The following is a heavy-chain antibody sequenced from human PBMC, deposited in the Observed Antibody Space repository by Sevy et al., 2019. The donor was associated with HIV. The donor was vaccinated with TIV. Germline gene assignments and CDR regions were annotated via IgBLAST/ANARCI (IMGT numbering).Heavy chain of an antibody. V-gene: IGHV4-59*01. CDR1: GGSISHYY. J-gene: IGHJ3*01. CDR2: IYYSGST. CDR3: ARHIENFDL. Sequence: SETLSLTCTVSGGSISHYYWSWIRQPPGKGLEWNGYIYYSGSTNYSPSLKIRVTISIDTSKNQLSLKLSSVTAADTAVYYCARHIENFDLWGQGTMVTVSS.